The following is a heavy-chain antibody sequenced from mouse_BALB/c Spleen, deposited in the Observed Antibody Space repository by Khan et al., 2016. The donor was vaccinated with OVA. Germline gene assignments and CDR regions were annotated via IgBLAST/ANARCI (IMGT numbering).Heavy chain of an antibody. Sequence: QLVQSGPGLVQPSQSLSITCKVSGFSLTNYGVHWVRQSPGKGLEWLGVIWSGGDTDYNATFISRLSINKDNSKRQVFFKMNSLQSNDTAIFYCGRNRGEYFDVWGAEIMVHASS. J-gene: IGHJ1*01. CDR2: IWSGGDT. V-gene: IGHV2-2*03. CDR3: GRNRGEYFDV. CDR1: GFSLTNYG.